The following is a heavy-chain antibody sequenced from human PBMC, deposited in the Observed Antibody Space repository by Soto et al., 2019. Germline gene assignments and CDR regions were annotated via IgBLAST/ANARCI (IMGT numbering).Heavy chain of an antibody. CDR3: ARHLDLETTVVTRTYYYDYGMDV. V-gene: IGHV1-2*02. CDR2: INPNSGGT. CDR1: GYTFAGYY. J-gene: IGHJ6*02. Sequence: SVKVSCKASGYTFAGYYMHWVRQAPGHGLEWMGWINPNSGGTNYAQKFQGRVTMTRDTSISTAYMELSRLRSDDTAVYYCARHLDLETTVVTRTYYYDYGMDVWGQGTTVTVSS. D-gene: IGHD4-17*01.